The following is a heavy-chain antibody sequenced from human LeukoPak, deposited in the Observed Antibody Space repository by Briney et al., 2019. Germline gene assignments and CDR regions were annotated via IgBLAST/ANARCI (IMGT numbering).Heavy chain of an antibody. D-gene: IGHD6-13*01. Sequence: GGSLRLSCAASGFTFSSYGMHWVRQAPGKGLEWVAVIWYDGSNKYYADSVKGRFTISKDNSKNTVYLQMSSLRVDDTAVYYCAKAASSSWPSYYYGMDVWGQGTTVTVSS. J-gene: IGHJ6*02. V-gene: IGHV3-33*06. CDR2: IWYDGSNK. CDR3: AKAASSSWPSYYYGMDV. CDR1: GFTFSSYG.